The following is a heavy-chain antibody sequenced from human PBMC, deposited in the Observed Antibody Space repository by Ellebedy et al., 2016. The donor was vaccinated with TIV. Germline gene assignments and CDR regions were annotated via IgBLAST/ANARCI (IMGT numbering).Heavy chain of an antibody. CDR3: AKAYSSSSPLSSFDH. CDR2: ISYDGNNK. D-gene: IGHD6-6*01. V-gene: IGHV3-30*18. J-gene: IGHJ4*02. CDR1: GFIFRTSG. Sequence: PGGSLRLSCIASGFIFRTSGMHWVRQAPGKGLEWVAGISYDGNNKYYVDFVKGRFTISRDNSKNTLHLQMSSLRADDTAIYYCAKAYSSSSPLSSFDHWGQGALVTVSS.